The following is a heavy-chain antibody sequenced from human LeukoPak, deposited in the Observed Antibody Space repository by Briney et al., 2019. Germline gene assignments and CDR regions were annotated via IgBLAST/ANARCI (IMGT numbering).Heavy chain of an antibody. CDR3: ARDPGSPRGYFDL. D-gene: IGHD2-15*01. V-gene: IGHV4-30-2*01. J-gene: IGHJ2*01. CDR2: IYHSGST. Sequence: SETPSLTCTVSGGSMSSGSYSWSWIRQPPGKGLEWIGYIYHSGSTYHNPSLKSRVTISVDRSKKQFSLKLGSVTAADTAVYYCARDPGSPRGYFDLWGRGTLVTVSS. CDR1: GGSMSSGSYS.